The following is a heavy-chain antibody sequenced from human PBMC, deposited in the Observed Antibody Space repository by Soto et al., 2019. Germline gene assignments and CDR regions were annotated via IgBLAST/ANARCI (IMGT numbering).Heavy chain of an antibody. J-gene: IGHJ4*02. Sequence: QVQLQESGPGLVKPSQTLSLTCTVSGGSISSGGYYWSWIRQHPGKGLEWIWYIYYSGSTYYNPALYSRVTISVDRSKNHFSLKLSSVTAADTAVYYCASGPSPEYCSGGSCYPDNFDYWGQGTLVSVSS. V-gene: IGHV4-31*03. CDR2: IYYSGST. CDR3: ASGPSPEYCSGGSCYPDNFDY. CDR1: GGSISSGGYY. D-gene: IGHD2-15*01.